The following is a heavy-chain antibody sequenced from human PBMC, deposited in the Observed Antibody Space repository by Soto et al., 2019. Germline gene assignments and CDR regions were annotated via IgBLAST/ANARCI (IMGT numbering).Heavy chain of an antibody. V-gene: IGHV3-48*03. CDR1: GFTFSSYE. D-gene: IGHD5-12*01. Sequence: GGSLRLSCAASGFTFSSYEMNWVRQAPGKGLEWVSYISSSGSTIYYADSVKGRFTISGDNAKNSLYLQMNSLRAEDTAVYYCARVVKISYYYYYGMDVWGQGTTVTVSS. CDR2: ISSSGSTI. CDR3: ARVVKISYYYYYGMDV. J-gene: IGHJ6*02.